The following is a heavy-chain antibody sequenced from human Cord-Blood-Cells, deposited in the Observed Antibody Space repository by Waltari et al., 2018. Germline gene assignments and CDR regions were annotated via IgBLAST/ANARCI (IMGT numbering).Heavy chain of an antibody. CDR3: ALGATAFDI. V-gene: IGHV1-69*01. Sequence: YAISWVRQAPGQGLEWMGGIIPIFGTANYAQKFQGRVTITADESTSTAYMELSSLRSEDTAVYYCALGATAFDIWGQGTMVTVSS. CDR1: YA. D-gene: IGHD1-26*01. J-gene: IGHJ3*02. CDR2: IIPIFGTA.